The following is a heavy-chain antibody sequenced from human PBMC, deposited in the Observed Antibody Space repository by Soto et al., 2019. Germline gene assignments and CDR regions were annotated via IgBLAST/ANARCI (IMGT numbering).Heavy chain of an antibody. V-gene: IGHV4-4*02. D-gene: IGHD1-1*01. CDR2: IYHSGSI. J-gene: IGHJ4*02. CDR1: GDSISSSLW. CDR3: ATSQLGEYFDN. Sequence: QVHLQESGPGLVKPSGTLSLTCDVSGDSISSSLWWSWVRQTPGKGLEWIGEIYHSGSINYNPSLKSQVTISADRSKNQFSLTLTAVTAADTAVYYCATSQLGEYFDNWGQGTLVTVSS.